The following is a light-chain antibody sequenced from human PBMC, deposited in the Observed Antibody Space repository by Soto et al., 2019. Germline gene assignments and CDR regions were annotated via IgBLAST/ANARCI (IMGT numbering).Light chain of an antibody. CDR2: GAS. V-gene: IGKV3-15*01. CDR3: QQSNNWWT. J-gene: IGKJ1*01. CDR1: QSVSSS. Sequence: EIVMTQSPATLSVSPGERATLSCRASQSVSSSLAWYQKKPGQAPRLLIYGASTRAPGIPDRFSGSGSGTAFTLTISSLQSEDFAVYYCQQSNNWWTFGQGTRVEIK.